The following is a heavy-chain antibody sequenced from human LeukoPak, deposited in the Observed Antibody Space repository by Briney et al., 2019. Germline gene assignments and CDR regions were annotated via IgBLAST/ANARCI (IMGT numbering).Heavy chain of an antibody. J-gene: IGHJ4*02. Sequence: GGSLRLSCAASGFTFSSYAMSWVRQAPGKGLEWVSTISASAGSTYYADSVKGRFTVSRDNSKNTLYLQMNSLRAEDTAVYYCAKGAYDYIEMGYFDYWGQGTLVTVSS. CDR2: ISASAGST. CDR3: AKGAYDYIEMGYFDY. D-gene: IGHD5-12*01. CDR1: GFTFSSYA. V-gene: IGHV3-23*01.